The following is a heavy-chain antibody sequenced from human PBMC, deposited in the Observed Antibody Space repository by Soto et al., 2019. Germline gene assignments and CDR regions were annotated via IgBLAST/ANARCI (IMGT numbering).Heavy chain of an antibody. CDR3: GRQENSGRHQSFDY. V-gene: IGHV4-59*08. J-gene: IGHJ4*02. CDR2: IYYSGST. Sequence: SETLPLTYTVAGGSIGSHYWSWIRQPPGKGLEWIGYIYYSGSTNYNPSLKSRVTISVDTSKNQFSLKLNSVTAADTAVYYCGRQENSGRHQSFDYWGQGILVTVSS. CDR1: GGSIGSHY. D-gene: IGHD1-26*01.